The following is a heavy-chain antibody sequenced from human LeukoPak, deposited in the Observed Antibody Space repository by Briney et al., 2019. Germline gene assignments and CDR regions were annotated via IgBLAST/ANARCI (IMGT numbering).Heavy chain of an antibody. CDR1: GGSISSYY. J-gene: IGHJ3*02. V-gene: IGHV4-59*01. CDR2: IYYSGST. D-gene: IGHD3-22*01. CDR3: ARDHDSITMTDDAFDI. Sequence: SETLSLTCTVSGGSISSYYWSWIRQPPGKGLEWIGYIYYSGSTNYNPSLKSRVTISVDTSKNQFSLKLSSVTAADTAVYYCARDHDSITMTDDAFDIWGQGTMVTVSS.